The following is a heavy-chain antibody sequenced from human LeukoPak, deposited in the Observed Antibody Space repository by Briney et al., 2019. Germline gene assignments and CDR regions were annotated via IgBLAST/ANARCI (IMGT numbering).Heavy chain of an antibody. D-gene: IGHD6-19*01. CDR3: ARDLPYSSGWYGYYYYMDV. V-gene: IGHV3-21*01. J-gene: IGHJ6*03. CDR2: ISSSSSYI. Sequence: WGSLRLSCAASGFTFSSYSMNWVRQAPGKGLEWVSSISSSSSYIYYADSVKGRFTISRDNAKNSLYLQMSSLRAEDTAVYYCARDLPYSSGWYGYYYYMDVWGKGTTVTISS. CDR1: GFTFSSYS.